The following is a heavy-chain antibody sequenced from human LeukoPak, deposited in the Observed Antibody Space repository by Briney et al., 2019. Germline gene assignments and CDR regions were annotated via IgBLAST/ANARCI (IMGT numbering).Heavy chain of an antibody. CDR3: ARGSWYDVGYFDY. D-gene: IGHD1-1*01. Sequence: SETLSLTCAVYGGSFSGYYWSWIRQPPRKGLEWIGEINHSGSTNYNPSLKSRVTISVDTSKNQFSLKLSSVTAADTAVYYCARGSWYDVGYFDYWGQGTLVTVSS. J-gene: IGHJ4*02. CDR2: INHSGST. CDR1: GGSFSGYY. V-gene: IGHV4-34*01.